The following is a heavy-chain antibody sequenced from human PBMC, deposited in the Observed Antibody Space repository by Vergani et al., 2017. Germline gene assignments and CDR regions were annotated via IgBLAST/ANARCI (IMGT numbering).Heavy chain of an antibody. Sequence: EVQLLESGGGLVQPGGSLRLSCAASGFTFSSYAMSWVRQAPGKGLGWVSAISGSGGSTYYADSVKGRFTISRDNSKNTLYLQMNSLRAEDTAVYYCAKMXRSTENFDWEPMLYFDYWGQGTLVTVSS. CDR1: GFTFSSYA. CDR3: AKMXRSTENFDWEPMLYFDY. J-gene: IGHJ4*02. D-gene: IGHD3-9*01. CDR2: ISGSGGST. V-gene: IGHV3-23*01.